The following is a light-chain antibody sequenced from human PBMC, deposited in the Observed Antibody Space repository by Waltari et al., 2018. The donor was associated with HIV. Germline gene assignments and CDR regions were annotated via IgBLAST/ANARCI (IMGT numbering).Light chain of an antibody. J-gene: IGLJ3*02. CDR2: GNS. Sequence: QSVLTQPSSVSGAPGQRVTISCTGSNTNIGAGFDVHWYQQLPGAAPKLPIYGNSNRPSGVPDRFPGSKSGTSASLAITGLKAEDEADYYCQSHDTSLRGRVFGGGTKLTVL. V-gene: IGLV1-40*01. CDR3: QSHDTSLRGRV. CDR1: NTNIGAGFD.